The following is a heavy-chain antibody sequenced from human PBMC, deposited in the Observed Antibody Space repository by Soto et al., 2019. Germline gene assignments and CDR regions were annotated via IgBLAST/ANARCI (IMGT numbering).Heavy chain of an antibody. CDR2: ISYDGSNK. CDR3: AKERYGQLYLEDYGMDV. J-gene: IGHJ6*02. Sequence: GVSLRLSCVASGCTFSSYGIHWVRQASGRGLEWVAVISYDGSNKYYADSVKGRFTISRDNFKNTLYLQMNSLRAEDTAVYYCAKERYGQLYLEDYGMDVWGQGTTVTSP. V-gene: IGHV3-30*18. D-gene: IGHD3-16*01. CDR1: GCTFSSYG.